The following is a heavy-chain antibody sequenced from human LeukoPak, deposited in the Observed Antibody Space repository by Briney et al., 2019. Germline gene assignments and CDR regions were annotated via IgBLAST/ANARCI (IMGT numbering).Heavy chain of an antibody. J-gene: IGHJ4*02. Sequence: SETLSLTCTVSGGSISSGGYYWSWVRQHPGKGLEWIGYIYYSGSTYYHPSLKSRVTISVYTSKNQFSLKLSSVTAADTAVYYCARAASVVNPFDYRGQGTLVTVSS. CDR2: IYYSGST. V-gene: IGHV4-31*03. D-gene: IGHD4-23*01. CDR3: ARAASVVNPFDY. CDR1: GGSISSGGYY.